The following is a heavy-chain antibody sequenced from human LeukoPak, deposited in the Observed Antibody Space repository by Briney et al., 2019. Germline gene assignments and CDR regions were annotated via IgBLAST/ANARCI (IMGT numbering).Heavy chain of an antibody. D-gene: IGHD4-23*01. CDR1: GGTLNSYS. V-gene: IGHV1-69*13. J-gene: IGHJ6*02. Sequence: SVKVSCKASGGTLNSYSITWVRQAPGQGLEWMGGIIPIFSTANYAQKFQGRVTITADESTNTAYMELSSLTSDDTAVYYCARGNSRWSTPTSSYYYRMDVWGRGTTVAVSS. CDR2: IIPIFSTA. CDR3: ARGNSRWSTPTSSYYYRMDV.